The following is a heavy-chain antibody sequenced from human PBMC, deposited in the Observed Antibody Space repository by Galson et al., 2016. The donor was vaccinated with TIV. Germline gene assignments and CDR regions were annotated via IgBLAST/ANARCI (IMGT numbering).Heavy chain of an antibody. CDR1: GFSINSGHY. J-gene: IGHJ3*02. CDR3: ARHFILMGELDALDT. CDR2: IYQSGGT. D-gene: IGHD3-16*01. V-gene: IGHV4-38-2*01. Sequence: LSLTCVVSGFSINSGHYWGWMRQPPGKELEWIGSIYQSGGTYRNPSLKSRVTISVDTSKNQFSLRLTSVTAADTAVYYCARHFILMGELDALDTWGQGTMVTVAP.